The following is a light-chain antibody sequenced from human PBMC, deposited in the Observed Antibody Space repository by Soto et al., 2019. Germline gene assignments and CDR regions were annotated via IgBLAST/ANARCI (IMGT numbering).Light chain of an antibody. CDR1: QGINYY. CDR2: AAT. Sequence: DIQMTQSPSTLSASVGDTVTVTCRASQGINYYLSWYQQKPGQAPKLLIYAATTLQSGVPSRFSGSGSGTEFTLTISSLQPDDFATYHCQHFKSYPFTFGGGTKVDIK. V-gene: IGKV1-9*01. J-gene: IGKJ4*01. CDR3: QHFKSYPFT.